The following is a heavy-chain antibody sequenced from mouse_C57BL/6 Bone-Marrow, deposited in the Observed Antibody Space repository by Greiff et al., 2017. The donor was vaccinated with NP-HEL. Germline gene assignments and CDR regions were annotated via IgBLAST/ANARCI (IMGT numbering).Heavy chain of an antibody. D-gene: IGHD2-2*01. Sequence: QVQLQQPGAELVMPGASVKLSCKASGYTFTSYWMHWVKQRPGQGLEWIGEIDPSDSYTNYNQKFKGKSTLTVDKSSSTAYMQLSSLTSEDSAVYYCASWIYYGNDDAMDYWGQGTSVTVSS. V-gene: IGHV1-69*01. CDR3: ASWIYYGNDDAMDY. CDR1: GYTFTSYW. CDR2: IDPSDSYT. J-gene: IGHJ4*01.